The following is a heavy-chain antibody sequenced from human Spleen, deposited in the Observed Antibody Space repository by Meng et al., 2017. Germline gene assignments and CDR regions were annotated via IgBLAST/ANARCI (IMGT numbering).Heavy chain of an antibody. CDR2: IDPKSGDT. D-gene: IGHD6-19*01. CDR3: ARELAYSSDSPGYYALDV. Sequence: ASVKVSCKPSGYNFPDYWLHWVRRAPGQGLEWMGRIDPKSGDTHYAQSFQGRVTMTGDTSIGTAYMELNRLRSDDTAVYSCARELAYSSDSPGYYALDVWGQGTTVTVSS. CDR1: GYNFPDYW. V-gene: IGHV1-2*06. J-gene: IGHJ6*02.